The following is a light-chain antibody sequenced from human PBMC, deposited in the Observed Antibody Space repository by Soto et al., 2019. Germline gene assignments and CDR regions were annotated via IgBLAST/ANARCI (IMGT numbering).Light chain of an antibody. V-gene: IGLV2-14*01. Sequence: QSALTQPASVSGSPGQSITISCTGTSSDVASYDFVSWFQHHPGKAPKVLIYGVSHRPSGVSNRFSGSKSGSTASLTISGLQAEDEADYYCSSYSSSGTPVVFGGGTKLTVL. CDR3: SSYSSSGTPVV. CDR1: SSDVASYDF. J-gene: IGLJ2*01. CDR2: GVS.